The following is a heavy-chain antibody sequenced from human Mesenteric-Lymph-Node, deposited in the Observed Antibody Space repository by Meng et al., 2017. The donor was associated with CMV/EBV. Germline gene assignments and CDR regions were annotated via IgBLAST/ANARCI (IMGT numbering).Heavy chain of an antibody. CDR1: GSISSISSY. CDR3: ARHGGGPGSYPRWFDP. D-gene: IGHD3-10*01. CDR2: VYSSWSS. Sequence: GSISSISSYWGWIRQPPGKGLELIGSVYSSWSSYHNPSLKSRVTMSIDTSNSHFSLKLSSVTAADTAVYYCARHGGGPGSYPRWFDPWGQGTLVTVSS. V-gene: IGHV4-39*01. J-gene: IGHJ5*02.